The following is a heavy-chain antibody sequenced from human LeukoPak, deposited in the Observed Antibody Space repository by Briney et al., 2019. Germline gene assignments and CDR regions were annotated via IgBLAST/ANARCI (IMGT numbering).Heavy chain of an antibody. CDR2: INHSGST. D-gene: IGHD2-2*01. J-gene: IGHJ4*02. CDR1: GGSFSGYY. Sequence: SETLSLTCAVYGGSFSGYYWSWIRQPPGKGLEWIGEINHSGSTNYNPSLKSRVTISVDTSKNQFSLKLSSVTAADTAVYYCAGVYCSSTSCYPRTRFDYWGQGTLVTVSS. V-gene: IGHV4-34*01. CDR3: AGVYCSSTSCYPRTRFDY.